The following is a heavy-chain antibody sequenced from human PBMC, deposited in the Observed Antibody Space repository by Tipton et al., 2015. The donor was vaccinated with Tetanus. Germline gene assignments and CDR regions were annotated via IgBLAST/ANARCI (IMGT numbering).Heavy chain of an antibody. CDR3: ARDRGFTTYNYFDP. J-gene: IGHJ5*02. V-gene: IGHV4-34*01. D-gene: IGHD5-24*01. CDR1: GDYLSDYY. CDR2: IHRGGST. Sequence: TLSLTCGVFGDYLSDYYWTWVRQPPGKGLEWIGEIHRGGSTNYNPSLKSPVSMSVDTAKNRFSLTLTSVTAADTAVYYCARDRGFTTYNYFDPWGQGTLVTVSS.